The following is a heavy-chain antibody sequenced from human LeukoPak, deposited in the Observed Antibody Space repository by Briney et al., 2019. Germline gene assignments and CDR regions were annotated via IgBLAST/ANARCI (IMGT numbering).Heavy chain of an antibody. J-gene: IGHJ4*02. Sequence: ASVKVSCKASGYTFTGYYMHWVRQAPGQGLEWMGCINPNSGGTNYAQKFQGRVTMTRDTSISTAYMELSRLRSDDTAVYYCARDHSSGWYPPGTFDYWGQGTLVTVSS. V-gene: IGHV1-2*02. D-gene: IGHD6-19*01. CDR3: ARDHSSGWYPPGTFDY. CDR1: GYTFTGYY. CDR2: INPNSGGT.